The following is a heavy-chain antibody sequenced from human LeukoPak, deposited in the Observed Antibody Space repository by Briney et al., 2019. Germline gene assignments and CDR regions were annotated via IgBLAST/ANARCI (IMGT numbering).Heavy chain of an antibody. D-gene: IGHD3-22*01. CDR2: MNPNNGDT. V-gene: IGHV1-2*02. J-gene: IGHJ4*02. CDR3: ARGRYGHLSGYDY. Sequence: ASVNVSCKASGYIFTGYYVHWVRQAPGQGLEWMGWMNPNNGDTNYAQKFQGRVTMTRDTSITTAYVELSSLTSDDAAVYYCARGRYGHLSGYDYWGQGAMVTVSS. CDR1: GYIFTGYY.